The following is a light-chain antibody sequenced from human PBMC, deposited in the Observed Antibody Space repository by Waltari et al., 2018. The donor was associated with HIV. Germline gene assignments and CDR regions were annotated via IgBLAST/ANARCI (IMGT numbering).Light chain of an antibody. Sequence: DIQMTQSPSSLSASVGDRVTITCRASQSISSYLNWYQQKPGKVPKLLIYAASSLQSGVPSRFSGSGSGTDFTLTISSRQPEDFATYYCQQSYSTPLTFGGGTKVEIK. V-gene: IGKV1-39*01. J-gene: IGKJ4*01. CDR2: AAS. CDR1: QSISSY. CDR3: QQSYSTPLT.